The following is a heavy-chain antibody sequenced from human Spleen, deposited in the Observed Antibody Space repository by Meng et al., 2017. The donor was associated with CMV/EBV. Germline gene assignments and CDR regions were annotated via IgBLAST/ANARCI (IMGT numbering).Heavy chain of an antibody. V-gene: IGHV4-39*07. CDR1: GFTFRSFR. D-gene: IGHD3-22*01. J-gene: IGHJ5*02. Sequence: ESLKISCAASGFTFRSFRMYWVRQAPGKGLEWIGYIYYSGGTYYNPSLKSRLTISVDTSKNHFSLKLTSVTAADTAVYFCARERYYDSSSYRIFDPWGQGTLVTVSS. CDR2: IYYSGGT. CDR3: ARERYYDSSSYRIFDP.